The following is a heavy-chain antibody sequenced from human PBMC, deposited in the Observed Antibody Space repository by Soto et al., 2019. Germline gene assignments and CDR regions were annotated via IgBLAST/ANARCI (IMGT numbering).Heavy chain of an antibody. J-gene: IGHJ4*02. V-gene: IGHV4-59*01. CDR1: GGSISSYY. CDR2: IYYSGST. D-gene: IGHD2-21*01. Sequence: QVQLQESGPGLVKPSETLSLTCTVSGGSISSYYWSWIRQPPGKGLEWIGYIYYSGSTNYNPSLNSRVTISVDTSKNQFSLKLSSVTAAVTAVYYCARRWGGTFDYWGQGTLVTVSS. CDR3: ARRWGGTFDY.